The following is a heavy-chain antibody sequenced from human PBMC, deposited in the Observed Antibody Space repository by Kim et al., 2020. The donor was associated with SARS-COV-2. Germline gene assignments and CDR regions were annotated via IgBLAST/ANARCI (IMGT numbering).Heavy chain of an antibody. CDR1: GFTFSSYS. D-gene: IGHD1-26*01. J-gene: IGHJ6*02. V-gene: IGHV3-21*01. Sequence: GGSLRLSCAASGFTFSSYSMNWVRQAPGKGLEWVSSISSSSSYIYYADSVKGRFTISRDNAKNSLYLQMNSLRAEDTAVYYCARVDSGSYYVGYYYGMDVWGQGTTVTVSS. CDR3: ARVDSGSYYVGYYYGMDV. CDR2: ISSSSSYI.